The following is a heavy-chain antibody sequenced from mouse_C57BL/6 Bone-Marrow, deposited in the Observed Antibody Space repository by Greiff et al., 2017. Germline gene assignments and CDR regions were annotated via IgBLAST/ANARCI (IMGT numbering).Heavy chain of an antibody. CDR1: GYTFTSYW. D-gene: IGHD2-14*01. CDR3: ARWGDWSYDFDY. V-gene: IGHV1-59*01. Sequence: QVQLQQPGAELVRPGTSVKLSCKASGYTFTSYWMHWVKQRTGQGLEWIGVIDPSDSYTNYNQKFKGKATLTVDTSSSTAYMQLSSLTSEDSAVYYGARWGDWSYDFDYWGQGTTLTVSS. J-gene: IGHJ2*01. CDR2: IDPSDSYT.